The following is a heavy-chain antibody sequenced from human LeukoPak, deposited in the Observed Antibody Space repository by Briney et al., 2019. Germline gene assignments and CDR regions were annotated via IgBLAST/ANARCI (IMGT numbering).Heavy chain of an antibody. V-gene: IGHV1-58*01. J-gene: IGHJ4*02. Sequence: SVKVSCKASGFTFTSSAVQWVRQARGQRLEWIGWIVVGSGNTNYAQKFQERVTTTRDMSTSTAYMELSSLRSEDTAVYYCARVATGATKRGYFDYWGQGTLVTVSS. CDR1: GFTFTSSA. D-gene: IGHD1-26*01. CDR2: IVVGSGNT. CDR3: ARVATGATKRGYFDY.